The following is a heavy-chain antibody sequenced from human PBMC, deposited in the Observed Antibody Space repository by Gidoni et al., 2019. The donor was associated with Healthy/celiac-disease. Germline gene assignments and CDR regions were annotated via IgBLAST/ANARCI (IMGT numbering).Heavy chain of an antibody. CDR3: ARHHYGGNALFFLKD. CDR2: IIPILGIA. V-gene: IGHV1-69*04. Sequence: QVQLVQSGAEVKKPGSSVKVSCKASGGTFSSYAISWVRQAPGQGLEWIGRIIPILGIANYAQKFQGRVTITADKSTSTAYMELSSLRSEDTAVYYCARHHYGGNALFFLKDWGQGTLVTVSS. J-gene: IGHJ4*02. CDR1: GGTFSSYA. D-gene: IGHD4-17*01.